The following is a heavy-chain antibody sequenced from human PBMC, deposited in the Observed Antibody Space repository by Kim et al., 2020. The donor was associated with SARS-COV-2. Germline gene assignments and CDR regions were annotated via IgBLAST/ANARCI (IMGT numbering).Heavy chain of an antibody. J-gene: IGHJ4*02. D-gene: IGHD6-19*01. CDR3: ASDSSGWYDFDF. V-gene: IGHV4-38-2*02. CDR1: GYSISSAYY. Sequence: SETLSLTCNVSGYSISSAYYWGWIRQPPGKGLEWIGSFYHSGSTYYNPSLKSRVTISVDTSKNQFSLKLSSVTAADTAVYCCASDSSGWYDFDFWGQGTLVTVSS. CDR2: FYHSGST.